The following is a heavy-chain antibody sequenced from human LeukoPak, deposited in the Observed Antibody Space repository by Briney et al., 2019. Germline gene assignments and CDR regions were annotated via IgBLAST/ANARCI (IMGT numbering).Heavy chain of an antibody. V-gene: IGHV3-7*01. CDR1: RLTFSHYW. J-gene: IGHJ4*02. CDR2: INQDGDRT. CDR3: ATLVFSGGWCPGY. Sequence: GGSLSLSCAASRLTFSHYWMSWVRQAPGKGLEWVAAINQDGDRTENVDSVKGRFSISRDSATNSWDLQMSSLRVDDKALYYCATLVFSGGWCPGYWGQGTLVTVSS. D-gene: IGHD6-19*01.